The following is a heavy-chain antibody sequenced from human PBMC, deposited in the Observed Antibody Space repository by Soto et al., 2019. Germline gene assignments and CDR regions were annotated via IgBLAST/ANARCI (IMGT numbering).Heavy chain of an antibody. CDR2: IYYSGST. D-gene: IGHD2-15*01. CDR3: ARRALYCSGGSCAGFDP. J-gene: IGHJ5*02. V-gene: IGHV4-39*01. Sequence: SETLSLTCTVSGGSISSSSYYWGWIRQPPGKGLEWIGSIYYSGSTYYNPSLKSRVTISVDTSKNQFSLKLSSVTAADTAVYYCARRALYCSGGSCAGFDPWGQGTRVTVSS. CDR1: GGSISSSSYY.